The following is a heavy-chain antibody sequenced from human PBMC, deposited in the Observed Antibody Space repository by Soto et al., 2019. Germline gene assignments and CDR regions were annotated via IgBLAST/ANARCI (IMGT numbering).Heavy chain of an antibody. CDR1: GGTFSSYA. Sequence: ASVKVSCKASGGTFSSYAISWVRQAPGQGLEWMGGIIPIFGTANYAQKFQGRVTITADESTSTAYMELSSLRSEDTAVYYCARVDCSGGSCYSGGFDYWGQGTLVTVSS. CDR2: IIPIFGTA. J-gene: IGHJ4*02. V-gene: IGHV1-69*13. CDR3: ARVDCSGGSCYSGGFDY. D-gene: IGHD2-15*01.